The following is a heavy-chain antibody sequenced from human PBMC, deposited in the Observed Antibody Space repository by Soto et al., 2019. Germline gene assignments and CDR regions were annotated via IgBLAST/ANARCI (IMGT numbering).Heavy chain of an antibody. V-gene: IGHV4-30-2*01. D-gene: IGHD1-1*01. CDR2: IYHSGNT. CDR1: GGSISSGVYS. J-gene: IGHJ4*02. CDR3: ARALEMSTISDY. Sequence: QLQLQESGSGLVRPSQTLSLTCAVSGGSISSGVYSWNWIRQPPGKGLEWIGYIYHSGNTYYNPSLKSRVTISVDRSKKQFSLELAAVAAADTGVYYCARALEMSTISDYWGQGTLVTVSS.